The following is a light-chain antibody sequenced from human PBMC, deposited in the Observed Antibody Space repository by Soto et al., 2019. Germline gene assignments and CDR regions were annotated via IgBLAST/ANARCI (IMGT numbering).Light chain of an antibody. CDR3: ISYTSSSTRLYV. V-gene: IGLV2-14*01. J-gene: IGLJ1*01. CDR2: DVS. Sequence: QSVLTQPASVSGSPGQSITISCTGTSSDVGGYNYVSWYQQHPGKAPKLMIYDVSNRPSGVSNRFSGSKSGNTASLTISGLQAEDEADYYCISYTSSSTRLYVFGTGTKVTVL. CDR1: SSDVGGYNY.